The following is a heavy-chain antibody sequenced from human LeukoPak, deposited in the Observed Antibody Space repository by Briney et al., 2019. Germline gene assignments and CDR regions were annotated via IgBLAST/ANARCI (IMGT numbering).Heavy chain of an antibody. D-gene: IGHD1-26*01. CDR3: AKDIRYSGFDYGMDV. J-gene: IGHJ6*02. V-gene: IGHV3-9*01. CDR1: GFTFDDYA. CDR2: ISWNSGSI. Sequence: SLRLSCAASGFTFDDYAMHWVRQAPGKGLEWVSGISWNSGSIGYADSVKGRFTISRDNAKNSLYLQMNSLRAEDTALYYCAKDIRYSGFDYGMDVWGQGTTVTVSS.